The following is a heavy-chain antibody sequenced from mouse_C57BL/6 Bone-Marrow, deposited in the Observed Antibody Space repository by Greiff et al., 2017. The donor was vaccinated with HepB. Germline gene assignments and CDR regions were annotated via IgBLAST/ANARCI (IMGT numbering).Heavy chain of an antibody. Sequence: VQLQQSGPELVKPGASVKISCKASGYTFTDYYIHWVKQRPGQGLEWIGWIFPGSGSTYYNEKFKGKATLTVDNSSSTAYMLLSSLTSEDSAVYYYARIDYYGSSSYYFDYWGQGTTLTVSS. J-gene: IGHJ2*01. CDR3: ARIDYYGSSSYYFDY. CDR1: GYTFTDYY. V-gene: IGHV1-75*01. CDR2: IFPGSGST. D-gene: IGHD1-1*01.